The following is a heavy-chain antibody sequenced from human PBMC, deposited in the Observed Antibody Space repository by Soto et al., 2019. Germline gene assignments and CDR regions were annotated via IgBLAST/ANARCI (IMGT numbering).Heavy chain of an antibody. D-gene: IGHD6-19*01. CDR2: IRRKANSYTT. V-gene: IGHV3-72*01. CDR1: GLIFSDYH. Sequence: EVQLVESGGGLVQPGGSLRLSCAASGLIFSDYHMDWVRQAPGKGLEWVGRIRRKANSYTTEYAGSVKGRFTISRDDSKNSLYLQINSLKSEDTAVYYCAMLGGWSGGSSGMDVWGQGTTVTVSS. CDR3: AMLGGWSGGSSGMDV. J-gene: IGHJ6*02.